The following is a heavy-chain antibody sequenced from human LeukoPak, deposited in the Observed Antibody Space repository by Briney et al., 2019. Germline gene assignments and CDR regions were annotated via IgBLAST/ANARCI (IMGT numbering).Heavy chain of an antibody. CDR3: ARVGTMTVVPLDAFDI. D-gene: IGHD3-22*01. V-gene: IGHV4-34*01. J-gene: IGHJ3*02. CDR1: GGSFSGYY. CDR2: INHSGST. Sequence: PSETLSLTCAVYGGSFSGYYWSWIRQPPGKGLEWIGEINHSGSTNYNPSLKSRVTISVDTSKNQFSLKLSSVTAADTAVYYCARVGTMTVVPLDAFDIWGQGTMVTVSS.